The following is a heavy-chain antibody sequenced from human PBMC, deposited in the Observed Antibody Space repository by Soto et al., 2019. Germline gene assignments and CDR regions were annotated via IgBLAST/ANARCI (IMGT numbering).Heavy chain of an antibody. CDR2: ISAYNGNT. CDR3: ARDDVHDYGDYVVY. CDR1: GYTFTSYG. V-gene: IGHV1-18*01. Sequence: SVEVSCKASGYTFTSYGISWVRQATGQGLEWMGWISAYNGNTNYAQKLQGRVTMTTDTSTSTAYMELRSLRSDDTAVYYCARDDVHDYGDYVVYWGQGTLVTVSS. D-gene: IGHD4-17*01. J-gene: IGHJ4*02.